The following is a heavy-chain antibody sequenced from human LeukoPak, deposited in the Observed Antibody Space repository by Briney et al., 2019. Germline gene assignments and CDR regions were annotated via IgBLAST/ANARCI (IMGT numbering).Heavy chain of an antibody. CDR2: IWYDGSKQ. CDR1: GFTFSSYG. V-gene: IGHV3-33*01. J-gene: IGHJ5*02. D-gene: IGHD6-19*01. Sequence: GGSLRLSCAASGFTFSSYGMHWVRQARGKGLEWVALIWYDGSKQYYADSVKGRFTISRDNSKNTLHLQMNSLRAEDTAVFYCARLIGWSRFDPWGQEPWSPSPQ. CDR3: ARLIGWSRFDP.